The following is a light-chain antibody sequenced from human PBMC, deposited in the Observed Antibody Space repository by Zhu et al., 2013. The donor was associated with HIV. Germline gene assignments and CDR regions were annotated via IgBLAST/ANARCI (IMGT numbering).Light chain of an antibody. V-gene: IGKV3-15*01. Sequence: EIVMTQSPATLSVSPGERATLSCRASQSISSNLAWYQQKPGQAPRLLIYDASTRATGIPARFSGSGSGTEFTLTISSLQSEDFAVYNCQQYNNWLMWTFGQGTKVEIK. J-gene: IGKJ1*01. CDR2: DAS. CDR3: QQYNNWLMWT. CDR1: QSISSN.